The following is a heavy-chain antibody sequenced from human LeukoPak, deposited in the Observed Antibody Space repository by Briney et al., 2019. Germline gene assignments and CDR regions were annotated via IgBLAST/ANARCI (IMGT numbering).Heavy chain of an antibody. D-gene: IGHD3-22*01. Sequence: GGSLRLSCAASGFTFSSYAMHWVRQAPGKGLEWVAVISYDGSNKYYADSVKGRFTISRDNSKNTLYLQRNSLRAEDTAVYYCARVDYDSSGYYPAAVDYWGQGTLVTVSS. J-gene: IGHJ4*02. CDR2: ISYDGSNK. CDR1: GFTFSSYA. V-gene: IGHV3-30-3*01. CDR3: ARVDYDSSGYYPAAVDY.